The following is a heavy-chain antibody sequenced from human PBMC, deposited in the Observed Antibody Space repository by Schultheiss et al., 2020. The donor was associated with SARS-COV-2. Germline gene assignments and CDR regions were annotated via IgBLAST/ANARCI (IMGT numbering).Heavy chain of an antibody. D-gene: IGHD6-13*01. V-gene: IGHV4-59*12. CDR3: ASRAAAGSY. Sequence: SQTLSLTCAVYGGSFSGYYWSWIRQPPGKGLEWIGYIYYSGSTNYNPSLKSRVTISVDTSKNQFSLKLSSVTAADTAVYYCASRAAAGSYWGQGTLVTVSS. CDR1: GGSFSGYY. CDR2: IYYSGST. J-gene: IGHJ4*02.